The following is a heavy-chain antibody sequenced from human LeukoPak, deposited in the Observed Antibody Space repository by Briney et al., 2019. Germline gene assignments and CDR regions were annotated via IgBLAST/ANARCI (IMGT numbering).Heavy chain of an antibody. CDR3: ARVPDYGDYWYFDL. J-gene: IGHJ2*01. Sequence: TSETLSLTCAVYGVSFSGYYWSWIRQPPGKGLEWIGEINHSGSTNYNPSLKSRVTVSVDTSKNQFSLKLSSVTAADTAVYYCARVPDYGDYWYFDLWGRGTLVTVSS. D-gene: IGHD4-17*01. CDR2: INHSGST. V-gene: IGHV4-34*01. CDR1: GVSFSGYY.